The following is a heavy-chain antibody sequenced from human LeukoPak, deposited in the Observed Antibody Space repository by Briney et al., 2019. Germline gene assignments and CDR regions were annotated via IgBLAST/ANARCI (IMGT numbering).Heavy chain of an antibody. J-gene: IGHJ4*02. CDR2: IYHSGRT. D-gene: IGHD3-22*01. CDR3: ARAPAYHYDSSGYCLDC. Sequence: SETLSLTCSVYGASLRDFYWNWIRQAPGKGLEWIGEIYHSGRTSHNPSLKSRVTMSLDTSTNQVSLKMTAVTAADTAVYYCARAPAYHYDSSGYCLDCWGQGTMVTVSS. CDR1: GASLRDFY. V-gene: IGHV4-34*01.